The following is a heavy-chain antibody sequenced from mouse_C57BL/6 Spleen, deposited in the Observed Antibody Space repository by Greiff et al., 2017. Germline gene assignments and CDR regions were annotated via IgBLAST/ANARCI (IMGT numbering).Heavy chain of an antibody. V-gene: IGHV2-2*01. Sequence: VQLVESGPGLVQPSQSLSITCTVSGFSLTSYGVHWVRQSPGKGLEWLGVIWSGGSTDYNAAFISRLSISKDNSKSQVFFKMNSLQADDTAIYYCARNSPSYYYGSSHYFDYWGQGTTLTVSS. CDR1: GFSLTSYG. D-gene: IGHD1-1*01. CDR2: IWSGGST. CDR3: ARNSPSYYYGSSHYFDY. J-gene: IGHJ2*01.